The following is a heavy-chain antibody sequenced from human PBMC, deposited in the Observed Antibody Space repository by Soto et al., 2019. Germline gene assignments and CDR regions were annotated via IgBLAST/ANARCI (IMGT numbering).Heavy chain of an antibody. V-gene: IGHV3-23*01. D-gene: IGHD6-19*01. CDR2: ISGSGGST. CDR3: AKASEQWLVREYFQH. J-gene: IGHJ1*01. Sequence: PGGSLRLSCAVSGFTFSSYAMSWVRQAPGKGLEWVSAISGSGGSTYYADSVKGRFTISRDNSKNTLYLQMNSLRAEDTAVYYCAKASEQWLVREYFQHWGQGTLVTVSS. CDR1: GFTFSSYA.